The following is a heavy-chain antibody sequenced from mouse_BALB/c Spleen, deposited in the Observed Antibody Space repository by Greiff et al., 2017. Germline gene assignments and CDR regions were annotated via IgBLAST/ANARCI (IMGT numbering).Heavy chain of an antibody. D-gene: IGHD2-3*01. V-gene: IGHV3-2*02. CDR3: AIDGYYSAMDY. Sequence: EVKLQESGPGLVKPSQSLSLTCTVTGYSITSDYAWNWIRQFPGNKLEWMGYISYSGSTSYNPSLKSRISITRDTSKNQFFLQLNSVTTEDTATYYCAIDGYYSAMDYWGQGTSVTVSS. J-gene: IGHJ4*01. CDR2: ISYSGST. CDR1: GYSITSDYA.